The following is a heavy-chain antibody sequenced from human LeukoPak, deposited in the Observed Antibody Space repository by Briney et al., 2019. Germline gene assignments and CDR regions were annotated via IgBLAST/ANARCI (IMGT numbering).Heavy chain of an antibody. CDR3: AKDPKDYGEGYYYYYGMDV. CDR2: ISGSGGST. D-gene: IGHD3-10*01. CDR1: GFTFSSYA. J-gene: IGHJ6*02. Sequence: GGSLRLSCAASGFTFSSYAMSWVRQAPGKGLEWVSAISGSGGSTYYADSVKGRFTISRDNSKNTLYLQMNSLRAEDTAVYYCAKDPKDYGEGYYYYYGMDVWGQGTTVTVSS. V-gene: IGHV3-23*01.